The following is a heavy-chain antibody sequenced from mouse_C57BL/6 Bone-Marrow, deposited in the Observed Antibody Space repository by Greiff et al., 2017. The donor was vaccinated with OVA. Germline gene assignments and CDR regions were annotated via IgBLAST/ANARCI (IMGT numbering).Heavy chain of an antibody. CDR3: ARKGFLRDYFDY. CDR1: GYTFTNYW. V-gene: IGHV1-63*01. Sequence: VQLQESGAELVRPGTSVKMSCKASGYTFTNYWIGWAKQRPGHGLEWIGDIYPGGGYTNYNEKFKGKATLTADKSSSTAYMQFSSLTSEDSAIYYCARKGFLRDYFDYWGQGTTLTVSS. D-gene: IGHD1-1*01. J-gene: IGHJ2*01. CDR2: IYPGGGYT.